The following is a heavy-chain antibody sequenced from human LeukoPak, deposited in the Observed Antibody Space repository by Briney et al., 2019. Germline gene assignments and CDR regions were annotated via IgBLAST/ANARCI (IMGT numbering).Heavy chain of an antibody. CDR1: GGTFSSYA. Sequence: ASVKVSCKASGGTFSSYAISWVRQAPGQGLERMGGIIPIFGTANYAQKFQGRVTITADESTSTAYMELSSLRSEDTAVYYCARVDIVLMVYEYWGQGTLVTVSS. CDR2: IIPIFGTA. D-gene: IGHD2-8*01. J-gene: IGHJ4*02. CDR3: ARVDIVLMVYEY. V-gene: IGHV1-69*13.